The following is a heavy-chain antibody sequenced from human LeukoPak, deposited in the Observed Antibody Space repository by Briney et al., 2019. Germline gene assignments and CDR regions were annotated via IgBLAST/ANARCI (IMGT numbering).Heavy chain of an antibody. CDR1: GGSISSDY. CDR3: ARGVRRGITIFGVVGGWFDP. Sequence: SETLSLTCTVFGGSISSDYWSWIRQPAGKGLEWIGRIYTNESTNYNPSLKSRVTMSVDTSKNQLSLKMISVTDADTAVYYCARGVRRGITIFGVVGGWFDPWGQGTLVTVSS. D-gene: IGHD3-3*01. V-gene: IGHV4-4*07. CDR2: IYTNEST. J-gene: IGHJ5*02.